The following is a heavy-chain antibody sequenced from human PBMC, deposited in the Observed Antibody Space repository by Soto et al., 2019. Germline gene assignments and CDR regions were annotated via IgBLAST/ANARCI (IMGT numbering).Heavy chain of an antibody. J-gene: IGHJ1*01. Sequence: QVHLVQSGAEMKKPGSSVTVSCKVSGGDLRNSGLSWVRQAPGQGLEWMGGIFPLLAMVDNSQKLLGRITISAGEGARTTNVDLGSLRCEYPSIYQSPKKNASAFKQWGQGKLVIVSS. CDR2: IFPLLAMV. CDR1: GGDLRNSG. V-gene: IGHV1-69*04. CDR3: PKKNASAFKQ. D-gene: IGHD1-1*01.